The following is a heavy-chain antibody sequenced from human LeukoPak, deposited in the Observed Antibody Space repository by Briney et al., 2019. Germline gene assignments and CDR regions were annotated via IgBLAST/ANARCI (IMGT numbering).Heavy chain of an antibody. J-gene: IGHJ4*02. CDR1: GGTFSSYP. CDR2: ITPIFGAA. V-gene: IGHV1-69*13. CDR3: ARGQGVDY. Sequence: SVKVSCKASGGTFSSYPFTWVRQAPGQGLEWMGEITPIFGAANYAQTFQGRVTITADESTSTVFMELSSLRSDDTAVYYCARGQGVDYWGQGTLVTVSS.